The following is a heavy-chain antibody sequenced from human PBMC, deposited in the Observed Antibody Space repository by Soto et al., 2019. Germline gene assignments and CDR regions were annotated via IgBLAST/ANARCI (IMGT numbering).Heavy chain of an antibody. CDR3: ARGRSGSRYFDL. J-gene: IGHJ2*01. Sequence: SETLFLTGTVSGSYISSYYWSWIRQPAGQGLEWIGRIYTMGSTIYNPSLKSRVTMSVDTSKNQFSLKLGSVTAADTAVYYCARGRSGSRYFDLWRRGTLVTVS. CDR2: IYTMGST. CDR1: GSYISSYY. V-gene: IGHV4-4*07. D-gene: IGHD6-25*01.